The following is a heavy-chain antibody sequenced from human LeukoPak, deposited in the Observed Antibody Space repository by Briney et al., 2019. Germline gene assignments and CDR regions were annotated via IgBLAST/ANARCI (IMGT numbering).Heavy chain of an antibody. J-gene: IGHJ4*02. CDR3: ARIGYYYDSSGYSRDY. D-gene: IGHD3-22*01. CDR1: GYTFTVYY. V-gene: IGHV1-69*06. CDR2: IIPIFGTA. Sequence: SVKVSFKASGYTFTVYYMHWVRQAPGQGLEWMGGIIPIFGTANYAQKFQGRVTITADKSTSTAYMELSSLRSEDTAVYYCARIGYYYDSSGYSRDYWGQGTLVTVSS.